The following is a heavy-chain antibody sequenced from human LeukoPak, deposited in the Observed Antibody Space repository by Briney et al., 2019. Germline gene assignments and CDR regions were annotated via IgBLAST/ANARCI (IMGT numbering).Heavy chain of an antibody. CDR1: GGSISSSSYY. Sequence: PSGTLSLTCTVSGGSISSSSYYWGWIRQPPGKGLEWIGNVFYSASTDYNPSLKSRVTISVDTSKNQFSLKLSSVTAADTAVYYCARHRGDSGSYFASYYFDYWGQGTLVT. CDR2: VFYSAST. CDR3: ARHRGDSGSYFASYYFDY. D-gene: IGHD1-26*01. V-gene: IGHV4-39*01. J-gene: IGHJ4*02.